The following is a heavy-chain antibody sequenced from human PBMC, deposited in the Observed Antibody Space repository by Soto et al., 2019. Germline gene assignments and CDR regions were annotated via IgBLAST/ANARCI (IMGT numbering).Heavy chain of an antibody. J-gene: IGHJ3*02. V-gene: IGHV4-38-2*01. Sequence: SETLSLTCAVSGYSISSGYHWGWIRQPPGKGLEWIGSIYHSGSTYYNPSLKSRVTISVDTSKNQFSLKLSSVTAADTAVYYCARGGDYGGNSDAFDIWGQGTMVTVSS. D-gene: IGHD4-17*01. CDR1: GYSISSGYH. CDR2: IYHSGST. CDR3: ARGGDYGGNSDAFDI.